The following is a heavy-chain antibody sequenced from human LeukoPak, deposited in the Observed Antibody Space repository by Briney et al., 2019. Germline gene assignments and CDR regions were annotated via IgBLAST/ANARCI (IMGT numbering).Heavy chain of an antibody. CDR1: GGSITSSSYF. V-gene: IGHV4-61*05. CDR2: IYYSGST. J-gene: IGHJ5*02. Sequence: SETLSLTCTVSGGSITSSSYFWAWIRQPPGKGLEWIGYIYYSGSTNYNPSLKSRVTISVDTSKNQFSLKLSSVTAADTAVYYCARVSNWFDPWGQGTVVTVSS. CDR3: ARVSNWFDP.